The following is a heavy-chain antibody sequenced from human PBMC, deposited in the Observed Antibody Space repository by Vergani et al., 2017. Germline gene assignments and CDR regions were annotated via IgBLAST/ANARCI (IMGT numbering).Heavy chain of an antibody. CDR1: GGSISSYY. CDR2: IYYSGST. CDR3: ARDAYDFWSGYLRGYYFDY. V-gene: IGHV4-59*01. D-gene: IGHD3-3*01. Sequence: QVQLQESGPGLVKPSETLSLTCTVSGGSISSYYWSWIRQPPGKGLEWIGYIYYSGSTNYNPSLKSRVTISVDTSKNQFSLQLSSVTAADTAVYYCARDAYDFWSGYLRGYYFDYWGQGTLVTVSS. J-gene: IGHJ4*02.